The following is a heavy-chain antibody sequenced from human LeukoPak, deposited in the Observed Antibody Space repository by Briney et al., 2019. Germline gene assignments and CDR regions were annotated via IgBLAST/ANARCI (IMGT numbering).Heavy chain of an antibody. J-gene: IGHJ4*02. Sequence: SETLSLTCSVSGGSIRNSGYYWGWIRQPPGKGLEWIASVYHSGSTYYNPSLKSRVTTSVDPSKNLFSLTLSSVTAADTAVYYCARLSSSWTTFDYWGQGTLVTVSS. CDR1: GGSIRNSGYY. D-gene: IGHD6-13*01. CDR2: VYHSGST. V-gene: IGHV4-39*07. CDR3: ARLSSSWTTFDY.